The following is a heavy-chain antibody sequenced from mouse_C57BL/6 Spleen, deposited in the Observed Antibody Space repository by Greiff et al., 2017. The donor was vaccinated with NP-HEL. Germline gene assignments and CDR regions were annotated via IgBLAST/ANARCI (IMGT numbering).Heavy chain of an antibody. CDR2: IWRGGST. CDR3: AKKDYYGRASMDY. CDR1: GFSLTSYG. Sequence: VQLKESGPGLVQPSQSLSITCTVSGFSLTSYGVHWVRQSPGKGLEWLGVIWRGGSTDYNAAFMSRLSITKDNSKSQVFFKMNSLQADDTAIYYCAKKDYYGRASMDYWGQGTSVTVSS. D-gene: IGHD1-1*01. J-gene: IGHJ4*01. V-gene: IGHV2-5*01.